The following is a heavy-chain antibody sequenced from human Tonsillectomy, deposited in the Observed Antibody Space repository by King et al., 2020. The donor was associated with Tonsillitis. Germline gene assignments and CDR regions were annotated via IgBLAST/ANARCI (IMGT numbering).Heavy chain of an antibody. CDR3: AKDMIKLSHIVVVTASPLDY. CDR1: GFTFSSYA. Sequence: VQLVESGGGLVQPGGSLRLSCVASGFTFSSYAMSWVRQAPGKGLEWVSVIYSGGSSTYYADSVKGRFTISRDNSKNTLYLQMNSLRAEDTAVYYCAKDMIKLSHIVVVTASPLDYWGQGTLVTVSS. D-gene: IGHD2-21*02. V-gene: IGHV3-23*03. J-gene: IGHJ4*02. CDR2: IYSGGSST.